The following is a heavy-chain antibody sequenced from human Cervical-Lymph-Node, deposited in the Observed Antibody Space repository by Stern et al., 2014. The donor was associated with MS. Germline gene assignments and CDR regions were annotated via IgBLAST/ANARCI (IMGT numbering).Heavy chain of an antibody. D-gene: IGHD3-10*01. J-gene: IGHJ4*02. CDR2: IYYSGST. Sequence: QLQLQESGPGLVKPSETLSLTCTVSGGSISSISYYWGWIRQPPGKGLEWIGSIYYSGSTYYNSSLKSRVTISQATSKNQFALKLGPVTAADTAVYYCATLRAGESYYGSGRGAVDYWGQGTLVTVSS. CDR3: ATLRAGESYYGSGRGAVDY. V-gene: IGHV4-39*01. CDR1: GGSISSISYY.